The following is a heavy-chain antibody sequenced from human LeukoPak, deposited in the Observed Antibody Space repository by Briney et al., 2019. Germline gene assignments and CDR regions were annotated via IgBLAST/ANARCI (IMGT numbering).Heavy chain of an antibody. D-gene: IGHD3-22*01. CDR2: ISSSSSYI. CDR3: AGNYDSSGFQGAFDI. Sequence: PGGSLRLSCAASGFTFSSYSMNWVRQAPGKGLEWVSSISSSSSYIYYADSVKGRFTISRDNAKNSLYLQMNSLRAEDTAVYYCAGNYDSSGFQGAFDIWGQGTMVTVSS. V-gene: IGHV3-21*01. CDR1: GFTFSSYS. J-gene: IGHJ3*02.